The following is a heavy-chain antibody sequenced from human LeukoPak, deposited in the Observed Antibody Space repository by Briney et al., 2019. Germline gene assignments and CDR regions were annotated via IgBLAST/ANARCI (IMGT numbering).Heavy chain of an antibody. V-gene: IGHV4-61*02. CDR2: IYTSGST. J-gene: IGHJ4*02. CDR3: ARGRVGGDFFDY. D-gene: IGHD4-17*01. Sequence: SETLSLTCTVSGGSISSGSYYWSWIRQPAGKGLEWIGRIYTSGSTNYNPSLKSRVTISVDTSKNQFSLKLSSVTAADTAVYYCARGRVGGDFFDYWGQGTLVTVSS. CDR1: GGSISSGSYY.